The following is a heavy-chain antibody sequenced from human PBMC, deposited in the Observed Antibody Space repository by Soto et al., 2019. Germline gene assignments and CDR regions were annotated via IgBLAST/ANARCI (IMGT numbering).Heavy chain of an antibody. CDR2: ISSSGSTI. CDR1: GFTFSSYE. J-gene: IGHJ3*02. Sequence: GSLRLSCAASGFTFSSYEMNWVRQAPGKGLEWVSYISSSGSTIYYADSVKGRFTISRDNAKNSLYLQMNSLRVEDTAVYYCARDGEIVGATLNAFDIWGQGTMVTVSS. CDR3: ARDGEIVGATLNAFDI. V-gene: IGHV3-48*03. D-gene: IGHD1-26*01.